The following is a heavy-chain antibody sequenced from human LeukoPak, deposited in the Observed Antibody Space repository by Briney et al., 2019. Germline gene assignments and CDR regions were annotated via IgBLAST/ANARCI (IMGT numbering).Heavy chain of an antibody. CDR2: IYYSGST. CDR3: ARGCSSTSCYVDY. CDR1: GGSISSGDYN. D-gene: IGHD2-2*01. Sequence: SQTLSLTCTVSGGSISSGDYNWSWIRQPPGKGLEWIGYIYYSGSTYYNPSLKSRVTISVDTSKNQFSLKLSSVTAADTAVYYCARGCSSTSCYVDYWGQGTLVTVSS. J-gene: IGHJ4*02. V-gene: IGHV4-30-4*08.